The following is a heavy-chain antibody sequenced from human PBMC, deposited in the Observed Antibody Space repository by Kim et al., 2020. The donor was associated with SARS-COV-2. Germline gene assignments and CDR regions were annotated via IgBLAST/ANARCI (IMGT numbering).Heavy chain of an antibody. CDR1: GGSFSGCY. J-gene: IGHJ5*02. CDR2: INHSGST. V-gene: IGHV4-34*01. D-gene: IGHD6-13*01. Sequence: SETLSLTCAVYGGSFSGCYWSWIRQPPGKGLGWVGEINHSGSTNSNPTLKSRVTISVDTSKNQFSLKLSSVTAADTAVYYCGRAGYGSSWYGVRNWFDPWGQGTLVTVSS. CDR3: GRAGYGSSWYGVRNWFDP.